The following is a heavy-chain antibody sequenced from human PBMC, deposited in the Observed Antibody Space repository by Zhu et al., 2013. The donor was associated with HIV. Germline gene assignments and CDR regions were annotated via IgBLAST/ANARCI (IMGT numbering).Heavy chain of an antibody. CDR1: GYTFTSYG. CDR3: ARESGGGASYLYLY. CDR2: VSPYNGNT. J-gene: IGHJ4*02. D-gene: IGHD1-26*01. V-gene: IGHV1-18*01. Sequence: QVQLVQSGAEVKKPGASVKVSCEASGYTFTSYGISWLRQAPGQGLEWMGWVSPYNGNTNYVQKLQGRVTMTTDTSTSTAYMELRSLRSDDTAVYYCARESGGGASYLYLYWGQGTLVTVSS.